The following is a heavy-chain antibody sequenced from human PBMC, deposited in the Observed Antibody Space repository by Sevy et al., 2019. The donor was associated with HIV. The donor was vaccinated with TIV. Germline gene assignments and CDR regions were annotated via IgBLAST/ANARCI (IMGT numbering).Heavy chain of an antibody. J-gene: IGHJ4*02. CDR3: ARVGLARYFFDS. CDR2: IYSSGST. CDR1: GGSISSYY. Sequence: SETLSPTCTVSGGSISSYYWSWIRQPPGKGLEWVGYIYSSGSTNYNPSLKSRVTISVDTSKNQFSLKLSSVTAVDTAVYYCARVGLARYFFDSWGQGNLVTVSS. V-gene: IGHV4-59*13.